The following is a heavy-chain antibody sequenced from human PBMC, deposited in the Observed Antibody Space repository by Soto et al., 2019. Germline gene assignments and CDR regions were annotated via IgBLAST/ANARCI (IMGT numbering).Heavy chain of an antibody. CDR3: ARVSWGIFDY. CDR2: IISSGTYT. CDR1: GFTSSDYY. D-gene: IGHD3-16*01. V-gene: IGHV3-11*06. J-gene: IGHJ4*02. Sequence: GGSLRLSCVASGFTSSDYYMTWIRQAPGKGLEWVSYIISSGTYTKYADSVKGRFTISRDNAKNSLYLQMNSLRAEDTAVYYCARVSWGIFDYWGQGTLVTVSS.